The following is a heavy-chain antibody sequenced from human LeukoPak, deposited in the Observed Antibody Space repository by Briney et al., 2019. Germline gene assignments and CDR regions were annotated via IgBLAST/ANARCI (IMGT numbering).Heavy chain of an antibody. CDR1: GVSIAVFGGSIDSSSYF. V-gene: IGHV4-61*05. J-gene: IGHJ3*02. CDR2: IYYSGST. D-gene: IGHD3-3*01. CDR3: ARGSSDYDFYDAFDI. Sequence: SETLSLTCTLSGVSIAVFGGSIDSSSYFWAWVRQPPGKGLEWIGYIYYSGSTNYNPSLKSRVTISVDTSKNQFSLKLSSVTAADTAVYYCARGSSDYDFYDAFDIWGQGTMVTVSS.